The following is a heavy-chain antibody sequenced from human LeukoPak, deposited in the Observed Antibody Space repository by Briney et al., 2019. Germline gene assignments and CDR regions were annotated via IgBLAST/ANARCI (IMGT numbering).Heavy chain of an antibody. CDR1: GFTFSDYY. CDR2: ISSSSSYT. CDR3: ARDLLVVPAAIGWFDH. D-gene: IGHD2-2*02. J-gene: IGHJ5*02. Sequence: GGSLRLSCAASGFTFSDYYMSWIRQAPGRGLEWVSYISSSSSYTNYADSVKGRFTISRDNAKNSLYLQMNSLRAEDTAVYYCARDLLVVPAAIGWFDHWGQGTLVTVSS. V-gene: IGHV3-11*06.